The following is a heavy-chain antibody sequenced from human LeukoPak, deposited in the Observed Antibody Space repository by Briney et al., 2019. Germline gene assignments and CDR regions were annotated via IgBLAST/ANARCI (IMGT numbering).Heavy chain of an antibody. J-gene: IGHJ6*02. Sequence: SVKVSCKAPGGTFSSSSISWVRQAPGQGLEWMGGIIPIFGTANYAQKFQGRVTTTADESTSTAYMELSSLRSEDTAVYYCARDVDSSSSEIRIKYYYYGMDVWGQGTTVTVSS. CDR2: IIPIFGTA. D-gene: IGHD6-6*01. CDR3: ARDVDSSSSEIRIKYYYYGMDV. CDR1: GGTFSSSS. V-gene: IGHV1-69*13.